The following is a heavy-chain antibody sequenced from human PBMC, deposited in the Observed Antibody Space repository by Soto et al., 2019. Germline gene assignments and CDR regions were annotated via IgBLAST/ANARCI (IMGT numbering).Heavy chain of an antibody. CDR2: ILPILGIA. D-gene: IGHD2-2*01. CDR3: ARDCSSTSCYAYP. V-gene: IGHV1-69*08. CDR1: GGTFSSYT. J-gene: IGHJ5*02. Sequence: QVQLVQSGAEVKKPGSSVKVSCKASGGTFSSYTISWVRQAPGQGLEWMGRILPILGIANYAQKFQGRVTXTXDXTTSTAYMELSSLRSEDTAVYYCARDCSSTSCYAYPWGQGTLVTVSS.